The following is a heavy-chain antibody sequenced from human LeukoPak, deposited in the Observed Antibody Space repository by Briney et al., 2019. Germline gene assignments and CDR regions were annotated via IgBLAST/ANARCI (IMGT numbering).Heavy chain of an antibody. Sequence: SETLSLTCAVSGGSISSCNWWSLVRQPPGKVLEWIGKSYHSGSTNYHPSLKSRVTISVDKSKNQFSLKLSSVTAADTAVYYCARGGGSYPIDYWGQGTLVTVSS. CDR1: GGSISSCNW. V-gene: IGHV4-4*02. CDR2: SYHSGST. D-gene: IGHD1-26*01. CDR3: ARGGGSYPIDY. J-gene: IGHJ4*02.